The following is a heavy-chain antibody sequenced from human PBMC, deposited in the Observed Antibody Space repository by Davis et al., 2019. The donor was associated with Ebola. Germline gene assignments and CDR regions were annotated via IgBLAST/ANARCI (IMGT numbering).Heavy chain of an antibody. CDR3: AGGRYSGYDLGY. V-gene: IGHV3-53*01. J-gene: IGHJ4*02. CDR1: GFIVSSSY. D-gene: IGHD5-12*01. Sequence: GESLKISCAASGFIVSSSYMTWVRQAPGEGLECVSVTYCDGSSYFTDSVEGRFTVSRDNSKNTLLLQMSSLRAEDTAIYYCAGGRYSGYDLGYWGQGTLVTVSS. CDR2: TYCDGSS.